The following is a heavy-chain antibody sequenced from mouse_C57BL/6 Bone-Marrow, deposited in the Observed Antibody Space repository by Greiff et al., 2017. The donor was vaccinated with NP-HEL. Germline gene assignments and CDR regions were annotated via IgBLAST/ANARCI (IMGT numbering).Heavy chain of an antibody. D-gene: IGHD1-1*01. CDR3: ARSLYYGSSYVYFDY. CDR2: IYPGSGST. CDR1: GYTFTSYW. J-gene: IGHJ2*01. V-gene: IGHV1-55*01. Sequence: QVQLKQPGAELVKPGASVKMSCKASGYTFTSYWITWVKQRPGQGLEWIGDIYPGSGSTNYNEKFKSKATLTVDTSSSTAYMQLSSLTSEDSAVYYCARSLYYGSSYVYFDYWGQGTTLTVSS.